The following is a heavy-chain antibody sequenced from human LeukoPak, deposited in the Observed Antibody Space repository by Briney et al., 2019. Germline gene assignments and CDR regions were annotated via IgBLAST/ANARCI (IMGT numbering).Heavy chain of an antibody. D-gene: IGHD6-19*01. CDR1: GYTFTSYS. CDR2: ISAYNGNT. J-gene: IGHJ4*02. CDR3: ARVAESSGWYRGVY. V-gene: IGHV1-18*01. Sequence: GASVKLSCKASGYTFTSYSISWVRQAPGQRLEWMGWISAYNGNTNYAQKLQGRVTMDTDTSTSKAYMELRSLRSDDTAVYYCARVAESSGWYRGVYWGQGTLVTVSS.